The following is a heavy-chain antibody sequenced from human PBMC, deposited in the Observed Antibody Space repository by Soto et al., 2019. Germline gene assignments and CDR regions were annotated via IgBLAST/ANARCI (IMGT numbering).Heavy chain of an antibody. V-gene: IGHV3-11*01. CDR2: ISSSGSTI. CDR1: GFTFSDYY. CDR3: ARDHSRLFHSNPDY. J-gene: IGHJ4*02. Sequence: GGSLRLSCAASGFTFSDYYMSWIRQAPGKGLEWVSYISSSGSTIYYADSVKGRFTISRDNAKNSLYLQMNSLRAEDTAVYYCARDHSRLFHSNPDYWGQGTLVTVSS. D-gene: IGHD2-21*01.